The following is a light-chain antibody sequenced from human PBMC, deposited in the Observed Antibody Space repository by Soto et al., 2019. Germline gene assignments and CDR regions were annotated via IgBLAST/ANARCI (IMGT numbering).Light chain of an antibody. CDR3: QQRSNCR. Sequence: EIVMTQSQATLYLSPGERATLSCRASQNIDNKLVWYQQKPGQVPRLLIYDASTRATGIPARFSGSGSGTEFTLTISRMQSEDFAFYYCQQRSNCRFCQGTRLEIK. CDR1: QNIDNK. CDR2: DAS. V-gene: IGKV3-15*01. J-gene: IGKJ5*01.